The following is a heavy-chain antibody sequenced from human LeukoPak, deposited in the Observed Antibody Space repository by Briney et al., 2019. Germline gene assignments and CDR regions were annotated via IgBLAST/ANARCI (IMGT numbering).Heavy chain of an antibody. CDR2: ISTNGGST. J-gene: IGHJ4*02. Sequence: GGSLRLSCSASGFTFSRYLMHWVRQAPGKGLEYVSAISTNGGSTYYADSVKGRLTISRDNSKNTLYLQMSSLRTEDTAVYYCVKDANYYDSSGCYDYWGQGTLVTVSS. V-gene: IGHV3-64D*06. CDR3: VKDANYYDSSGCYDY. D-gene: IGHD3-22*01. CDR1: GFTFSRYL.